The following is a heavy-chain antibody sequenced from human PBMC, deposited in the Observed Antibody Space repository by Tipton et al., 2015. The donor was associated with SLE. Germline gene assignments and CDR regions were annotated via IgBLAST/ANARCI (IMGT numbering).Heavy chain of an antibody. V-gene: IGHV4-34*01. CDR1: GESFSSYY. CDR2: INHSGST. CDR3: ARMFSSSYDY. D-gene: IGHD6-13*01. J-gene: IGHJ4*02. Sequence: TLSLTCAVYGESFSSYYWSWIRQPPGKGLEWIGEINHSGSTNYNPSLKSRVTISVDTSKNQFSLRLSSVTAADTAVYYCARMFSSSYDYWGQGTLVTVSS.